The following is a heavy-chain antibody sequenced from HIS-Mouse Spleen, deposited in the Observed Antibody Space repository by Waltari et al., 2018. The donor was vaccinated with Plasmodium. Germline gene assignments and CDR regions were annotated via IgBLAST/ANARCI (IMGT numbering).Heavy chain of an antibody. V-gene: IGHV3-7*01. CDR2: IKQDGSEK. J-gene: IGHJ2*01. CDR3: ASSWYWYFDL. Sequence: EVQLVESGGGLVQPGGSVTLSWPAAGFTFGTYWRSWVRQAPGKGLEGVANIKQDGSEKYYVDSVKGRFTISRDNAKNSLYLQMNSLRAEDTAVYYCASSWYWYFDLWGRGTLVTVSS. CDR1: GFTFGTYW. D-gene: IGHD6-13*01.